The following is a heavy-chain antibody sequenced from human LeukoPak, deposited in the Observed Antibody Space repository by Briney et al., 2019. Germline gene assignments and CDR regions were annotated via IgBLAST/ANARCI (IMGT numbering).Heavy chain of an antibody. CDR2: IYHSGST. Sequence: PGGSLRLSCAASGFTVSSNYMSWVRQAPGKGLEWIGSIYHSGSTYYNPSLKSRVTISVDTSKNQFSLKLSSVTAADTAVYYCARGSYCGGDCLGDFDYWGQGTLVTVSS. CDR3: ARGSYCGGDCLGDFDY. CDR1: GFTVSSNY. J-gene: IGHJ4*02. D-gene: IGHD2-21*02. V-gene: IGHV4-38-2*01.